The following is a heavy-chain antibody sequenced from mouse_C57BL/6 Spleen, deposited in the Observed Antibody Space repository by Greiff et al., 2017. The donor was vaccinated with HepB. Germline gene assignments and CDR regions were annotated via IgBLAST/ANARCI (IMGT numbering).Heavy chain of an antibody. J-gene: IGHJ1*03. V-gene: IGHV5-17*01. Sequence: EVKLMESGGGLVKPGGSLKLSCAASGFTFSDYGMHWVRQAPEKGLEWVAYISSGSSTIYYADTVKGRFTISRDNAKNTLFLQMTSLRSEDTAMYYCAREDYYGSYWYFDVWGTGTTVTVSS. CDR1: GFTFSDYG. D-gene: IGHD1-1*01. CDR2: ISSGSSTI. CDR3: AREDYYGSYWYFDV.